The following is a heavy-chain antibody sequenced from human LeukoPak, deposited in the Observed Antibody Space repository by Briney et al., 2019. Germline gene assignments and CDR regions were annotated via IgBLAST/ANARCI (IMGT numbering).Heavy chain of an antibody. J-gene: IGHJ4*02. CDR2: LNPNSGDT. CDR3: ARGRNIEMTTMSGGSDY. D-gene: IGHD5-24*01. V-gene: IGHV1-2*02. Sequence: APVKVSCKASGYTFTDYYMHWVRQAPGQGLEWMGWLNPNSGDTNYAQKFQGRVSMTRDTSISTAYTDLSDLRSDDTAVYYCARGRNIEMTTMSGGSDYWGQGTLVTVSS. CDR1: GYTFTDYY.